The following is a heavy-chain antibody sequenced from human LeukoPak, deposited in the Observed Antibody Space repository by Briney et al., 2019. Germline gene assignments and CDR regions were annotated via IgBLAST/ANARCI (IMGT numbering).Heavy chain of an antibody. CDR1: GYTFTSYG. D-gene: IGHD1-26*01. Sequence: GASVKVSCKASGYTFTSYGISWVRQAPGQGLEWMGWISAYNGNTNYAQKHQGRVTMTTDTSTSTAYIELRILRSDDTAVYCCGRSGRGTYFYFDLWGQGTLVTVSS. CDR2: ISAYNGNT. J-gene: IGHJ4*02. CDR3: GRSGRGTYFYFDL. V-gene: IGHV1-18*01.